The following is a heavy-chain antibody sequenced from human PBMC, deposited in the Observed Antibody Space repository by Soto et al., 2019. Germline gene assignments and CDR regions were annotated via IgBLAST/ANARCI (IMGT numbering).Heavy chain of an antibody. J-gene: IGHJ1*01. CDR1: GYTFTSYA. CDR3: ARESSPTFTGYCSGGSYPPSHFQH. CDR2: INAGNGNT. Sequence: ASVKVSCKASGYTFTSYAMHWVRQAPGQRLEWMGWINAGNGNTKYSQKFQGRVTITRDTSASTAYMELSSLRSEDTAVYYCARESSPTFTGYCSGGSYPPSHFQHWGQGTLVTVSS. V-gene: IGHV1-3*01. D-gene: IGHD2-15*01.